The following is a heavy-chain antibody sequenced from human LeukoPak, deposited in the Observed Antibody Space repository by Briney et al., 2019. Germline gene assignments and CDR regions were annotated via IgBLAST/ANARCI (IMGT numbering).Heavy chain of an antibody. CDR3: AREGWEELGHYFDY. D-gene: IGHD1-26*01. Sequence: GGSLRLSCAASGFPVSSNYMTWVRQAPQKGLEWVSTIHCDGTTYYVDSVKGRFLISRDISQNTVYLEMNSLRAEDAAVYYCAREGWEELGHYFDYWGQGTVVTVSS. CDR2: IHCDGTT. CDR1: GFPVSSNY. V-gene: IGHV3-53*01. J-gene: IGHJ4*02.